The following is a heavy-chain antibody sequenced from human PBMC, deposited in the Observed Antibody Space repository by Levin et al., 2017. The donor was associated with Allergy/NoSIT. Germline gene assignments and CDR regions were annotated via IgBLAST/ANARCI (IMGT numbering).Heavy chain of an antibody. D-gene: IGHD1-1*01. CDR1: GGSISSYY. Sequence: SETLSLTCTVSGGSISSYYWSWIRQPPGKGLEWIGYTYYSGSTNYNPSPKSRVPIPVDTSKNQSSLKLGSVTAADTAVYYCARRTTGTTGIDYWGQGTLVTVSS. CDR3: ARRTTGTTGIDY. V-gene: IGHV4-59*08. CDR2: TYYSGST. J-gene: IGHJ4*02.